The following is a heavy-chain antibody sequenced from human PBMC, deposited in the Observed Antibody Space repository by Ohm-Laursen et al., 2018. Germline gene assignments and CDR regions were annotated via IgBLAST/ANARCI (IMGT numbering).Heavy chain of an antibody. CDR3: ARKGYCSGGSCSTVAFDI. CDR1: GGSISGYY. CDR2: IYKSGST. V-gene: IGHV4-59*12. D-gene: IGHD2-15*01. Sequence: GTLSLTCTVSGGSISGYYWSWIRQSPGKGLEWIGYIYKSGSTYYNPSLKSRVTISVDTSKNQFSLKLSSVTAADTAVYYCARKGYCSGGSCSTVAFDIWGQGTMVTVSS. J-gene: IGHJ3*02.